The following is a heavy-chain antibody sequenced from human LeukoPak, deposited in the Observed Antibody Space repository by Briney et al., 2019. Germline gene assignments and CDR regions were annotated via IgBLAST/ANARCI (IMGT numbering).Heavy chain of an antibody. CDR2: IWYDGSNK. CDR3: AKGIAAAEYFDY. D-gene: IGHD6-13*01. J-gene: IGHJ4*02. Sequence: PGGSLRLSCAASGFTFSSYGMHGVRQAPGKGLEWVAVIWYDGSNKDYADSVKGRFTISRENSKNTLYLQMNSLRAEDTAVYYCAKGIAAAEYFDYWGQGTLVTVSS. CDR1: GFTFSSYG. V-gene: IGHV3-33*06.